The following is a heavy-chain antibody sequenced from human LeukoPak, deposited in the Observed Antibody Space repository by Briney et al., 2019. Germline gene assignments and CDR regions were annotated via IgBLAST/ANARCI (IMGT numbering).Heavy chain of an antibody. D-gene: IGHD1-14*01. J-gene: IGHJ4*02. CDR3: ARRMGSNRHYYFDH. Sequence: SETLSLTCTVSGGSISSADTYWSWIRQYPGQGLEWIGSIYYSGTTYYNSSLKSRLTILEDTSKNQFSLRLTSVTAADSAMYYCARRMGSNRHYYFDHWGQGILVTVSS. V-gene: IGHV4-31*03. CDR2: IYYSGTT. CDR1: GGSISSADTY.